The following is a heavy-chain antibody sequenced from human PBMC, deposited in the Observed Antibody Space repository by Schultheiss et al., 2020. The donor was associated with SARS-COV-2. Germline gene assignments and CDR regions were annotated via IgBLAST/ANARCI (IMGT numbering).Heavy chain of an antibody. Sequence: GSLRLSCTVSGGSISSYYWSWIRQPPGKGLEWIGYIYYSGSTNYNPSLKSRVTISVDTSKNQFSLKLSSVTAADTAVYYCAREGSIDAFDIWGQGTMVTVSS. J-gene: IGHJ3*02. CDR3: AREGSIDAFDI. D-gene: IGHD6-6*01. CDR1: GGSISSYY. V-gene: IGHV4-59*01. CDR2: IYYSGST.